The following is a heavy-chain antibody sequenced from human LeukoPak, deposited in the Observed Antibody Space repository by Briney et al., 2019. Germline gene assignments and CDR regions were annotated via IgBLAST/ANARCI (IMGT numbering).Heavy chain of an antibody. J-gene: IGHJ4*02. CDR3: ARAEAGHYFEY. D-gene: IGHD6-19*01. CDR1: GFTFSSFA. V-gene: IGHV3-64*01. Sequence: GGSLRLSCAASGFTFSSFAMHWVRQAPGKGLEYVSAISSNGGSTFYANSVKGRFTISRDNAENTLYLQMGSLRAEDMAVYYCARAEAGHYFEYWGQGTLVTVSS. CDR2: ISSNGGST.